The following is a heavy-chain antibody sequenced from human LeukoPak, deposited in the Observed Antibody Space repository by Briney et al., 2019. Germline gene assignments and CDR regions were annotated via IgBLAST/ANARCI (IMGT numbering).Heavy chain of an antibody. J-gene: IGHJ3*02. V-gene: IGHV4-39*07. Sequence: SETLSLTCTVSGGSISSSSYYWGWIRQPPGKGLEWIGSIYYSGSTYYNPSLKSRVTISVDTSKNQFSLKLSSVTAADTAVYYCASVDSSGYSYDAFDIWGQGTMVTVSS. D-gene: IGHD3-22*01. CDR3: ASVDSSGYSYDAFDI. CDR2: IYYSGST. CDR1: GGSISSSSYY.